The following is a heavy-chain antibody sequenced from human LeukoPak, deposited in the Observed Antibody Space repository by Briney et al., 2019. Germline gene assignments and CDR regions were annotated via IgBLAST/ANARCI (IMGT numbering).Heavy chain of an antibody. D-gene: IGHD3-22*01. V-gene: IGHV4-39*07. CDR2: IYHSGST. J-gene: IGHJ4*02. CDR3: ARDSPDYFDSSGYSRYGTSFDY. Sequence: PSETLSLTCTVSGGSISSSSYYWGRIRQPPGKGLEWIGSIYHSGSTYYNPSLKRRVTISEDTTKNQFSLKLSSVTAAATAVYYCARDSPDYFDSSGYSRYGTSFDYWGQGTLVTVSS. CDR1: GGSISSSSYY.